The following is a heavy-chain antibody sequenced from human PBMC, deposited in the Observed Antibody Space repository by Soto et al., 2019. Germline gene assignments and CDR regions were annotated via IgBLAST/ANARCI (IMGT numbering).Heavy chain of an antibody. Sequence: QVQLVQSGAEVKKPGASVKVSCKASGYSFTSYFIHWVRQAPGQGLEWMGIINPSGGGTRYAEKCQGRVAMTTDTSASTVYMELSSLRSEDTAMYYCARMDAVKNSGWLHFDFRGQGTLVTVSS. V-gene: IGHV1-46*01. CDR1: GYSFTSYF. D-gene: IGHD5-12*01. CDR2: INPSGGGT. CDR3: ARMDAVKNSGWLHFDF. J-gene: IGHJ4*02.